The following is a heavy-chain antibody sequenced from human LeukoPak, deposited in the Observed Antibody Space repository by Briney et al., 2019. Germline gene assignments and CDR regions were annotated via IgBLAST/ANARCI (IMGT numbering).Heavy chain of an antibody. Sequence: ASVKVSCKASGYTFTSYDINWVRQATGQGLEWMGWMNPNSGGTNYAQKFQGRVTMTRDTSISTAYMELSRLRSDDTAVYYCARVPNWNYGFDYWGQGTLVTVSS. CDR3: ARVPNWNYGFDY. V-gene: IGHV1-2*02. D-gene: IGHD1-7*01. J-gene: IGHJ4*02. CDR2: MNPNSGGT. CDR1: GYTFTSYD.